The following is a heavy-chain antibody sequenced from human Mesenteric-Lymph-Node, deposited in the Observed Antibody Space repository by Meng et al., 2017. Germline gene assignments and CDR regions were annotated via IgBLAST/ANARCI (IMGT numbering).Heavy chain of an antibody. Sequence: LKDSRLRLVNPTQTFTLTCHFSGLSLSASGVGVGLIRPPPGKALEWLALIYWDDDKRYSPSLKNRLTITKDTSKNQVVLTLTNIDPVDTATYYCAHRHRLRDFDYWGQGTLVTVSS. J-gene: IGHJ4*02. CDR1: GLSLSASGVG. D-gene: IGHD4-17*01. CDR3: AHRHRLRDFDY. V-gene: IGHV2-5*02. CDR2: IYWDDDK.